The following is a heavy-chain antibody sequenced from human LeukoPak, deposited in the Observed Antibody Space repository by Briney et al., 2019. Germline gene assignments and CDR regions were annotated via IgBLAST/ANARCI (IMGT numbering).Heavy chain of an antibody. D-gene: IGHD2-21*02. Sequence: RASETLSLTCTVSGGSVTGGSDFWGWIRQSPGNGLEWIGNVYYSGSPYYNPSLETFYNPSLESRVTISIDTSKKQFSLRLTSVTAADTAVYYCVRRRGTDCGGDCLFRVFNFESWGQGTLVTVSS. CDR1: GGSVTGGSDF. V-gene: IGHV4-39*07. CDR3: VRRRGTDCGGDCLFRVFNFES. J-gene: IGHJ4*02. CDR2: VYYSGSPYYNPSLET.